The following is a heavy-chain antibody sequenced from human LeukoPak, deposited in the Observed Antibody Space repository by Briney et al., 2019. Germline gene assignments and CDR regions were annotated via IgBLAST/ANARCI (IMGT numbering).Heavy chain of an antibody. D-gene: IGHD3-3*01. Sequence: PGGSLRLSCAASGFTFSSYAMSWVRQAPGKGLEWVSGISGSGGSTYYTDSVKGRFTISRDNSKNTLYLQMNSLRAEDTAVYYCAKSEATRITIFGVAFWGQGTLVTVSS. CDR1: GFTFSSYA. CDR2: ISGSGGST. CDR3: AKSEATRITIFGVAF. J-gene: IGHJ4*02. V-gene: IGHV3-23*01.